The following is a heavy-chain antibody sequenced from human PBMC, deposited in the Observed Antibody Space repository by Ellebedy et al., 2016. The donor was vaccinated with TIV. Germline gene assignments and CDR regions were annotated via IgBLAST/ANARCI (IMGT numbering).Heavy chain of an antibody. J-gene: IGHJ3*02. V-gene: IGHV4-59*01. CDR2: IYNVELT. D-gene: IGHD3-10*01. CDR3: ARGVVRGVAAFDI. CDR1: GSSITTYY. Sequence: MPSETLSLTCSLSGSSITTYYWSWIRQPPGKGLEWIGYIYNVELTNYSPSLKSRTSTSIDTSKKQFSLNLTSVTVADTALYFCARGVVRGVAAFDIWGRGTMVIVSS.